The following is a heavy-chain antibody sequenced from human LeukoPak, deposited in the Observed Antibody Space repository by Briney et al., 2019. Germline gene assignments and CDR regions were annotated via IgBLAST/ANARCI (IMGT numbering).Heavy chain of an antibody. CDR2: ISYDGSDK. CDR1: GFTFSSYG. Sequence: GGSLRLSCAASGFTFSSYGMHWARQAPGKGLEWVAVISYDGSDKYYADFVKGRFTISRDNSKNTLYPQMNSLRAEDTAVYYCARSGIQLWSYSDYWGQGTLVTVSS. D-gene: IGHD5-18*01. CDR3: ARSGIQLWSYSDY. J-gene: IGHJ4*02. V-gene: IGHV3-30*03.